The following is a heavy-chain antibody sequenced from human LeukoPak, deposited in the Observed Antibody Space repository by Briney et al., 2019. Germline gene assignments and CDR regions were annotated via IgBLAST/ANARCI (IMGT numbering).Heavy chain of an antibody. Sequence: SETLSLTCTVSGGSISSYYWSWIRQPPGKGLEWIGYIYYSGSTNYNPSLKSRVTISVDTSKNQFSLKLSSVTAADTAVYYCARGPSYGGYALFNWGQGTLVTVSS. CDR1: GGSISSYY. V-gene: IGHV4-59*01. J-gene: IGHJ4*02. D-gene: IGHD4-17*01. CDR3: ARGPSYGGYALFN. CDR2: IYYSGST.